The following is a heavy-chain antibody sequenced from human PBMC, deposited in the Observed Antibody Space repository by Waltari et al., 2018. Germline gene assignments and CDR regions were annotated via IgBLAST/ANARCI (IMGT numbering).Heavy chain of an antibody. J-gene: IGHJ6*03. CDR3: ARSKQQLVPAGYYYYMDV. CDR1: GGSISSYY. Sequence: QVQLQESGPGLVTPSETLSLTCTVSGGSISSYYWSWIRQPAGKGLEWIGRIYTSGSTNYNPSLKSRVTMSVDTSKNQFSLKLSSVTAADTAVYYCARSKQQLVPAGYYYYMDVWGKGTTVTVSS. CDR2: IYTSGST. D-gene: IGHD6-13*01. V-gene: IGHV4-4*07.